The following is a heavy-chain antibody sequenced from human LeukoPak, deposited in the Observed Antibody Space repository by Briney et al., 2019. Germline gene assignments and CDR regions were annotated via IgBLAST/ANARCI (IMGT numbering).Heavy chain of an antibody. D-gene: IGHD3-22*01. CDR1: GGTFSSYA. CDR3: ARVLDSSGIGGDY. J-gene: IGHJ4*02. Sequence: ASVKVSCKASGGTFSSYAISWVRQAPGQGLEWMGIINPSGGSTSYAQKFQGRVTMTRDTSTSTVYMELSSLRSEDTAVYYCARVLDSSGIGGDYWGQGTLVTVSS. V-gene: IGHV1-46*01. CDR2: INPSGGST.